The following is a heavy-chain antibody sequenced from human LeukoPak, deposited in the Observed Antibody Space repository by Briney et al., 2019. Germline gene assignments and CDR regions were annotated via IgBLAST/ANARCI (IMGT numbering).Heavy chain of an antibody. CDR3: ADTAMEGYFDY. CDR2: IIPIFGTA. D-gene: IGHD5-18*01. J-gene: IGHJ4*02. Sequence: ASVKVSCKASGGTFSSYAISWVRQAPGQGLEWMGGIIPIFGTANYAQKFQGRVTITTDESTSTAYMELSSLRSEDTAVYYCADTAMEGYFDYWGQGTLVTVSS. V-gene: IGHV1-69*05. CDR1: GGTFSSYA.